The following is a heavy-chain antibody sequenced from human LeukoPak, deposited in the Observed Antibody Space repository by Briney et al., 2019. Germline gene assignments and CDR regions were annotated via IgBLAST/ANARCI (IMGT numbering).Heavy chain of an antibody. D-gene: IGHD3-22*01. V-gene: IGHV4-34*01. J-gene: IGHJ4*02. Sequence: SETLSLTCALYGGSFSGYYWSWFRQHPGKGLEWIGEISHAGGASYNPSLKSRVTISEDTSKNQFSLNLSSMSAADTAVYYCARGPPPDFDRSGFYYNYWGQGTLVSVSS. CDR3: ARGPPPDFDRSGFYYNY. CDR1: GGSFSGYY. CDR2: ISHAGGA.